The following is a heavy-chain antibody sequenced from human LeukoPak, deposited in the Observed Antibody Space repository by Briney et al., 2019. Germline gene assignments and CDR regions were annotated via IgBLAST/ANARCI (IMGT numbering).Heavy chain of an antibody. Sequence: ASVKGSCKASGDTFTGYYMHWVRQAPGQGLEWMGWINPNSGGTNYAQKFQGRITMTRDTSTSTAYMELSRMRSDDTAVYCCAREARYSSSWLDNWFDPWGQGTLVTVSS. V-gene: IGHV1-2*02. CDR2: INPNSGGT. CDR1: GDTFTGYY. J-gene: IGHJ5*02. D-gene: IGHD6-13*01. CDR3: AREARYSSSWLDNWFDP.